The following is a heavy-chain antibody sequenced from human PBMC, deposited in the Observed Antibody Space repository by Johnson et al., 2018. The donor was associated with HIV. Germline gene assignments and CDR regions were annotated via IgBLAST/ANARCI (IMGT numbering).Heavy chain of an antibody. V-gene: IGHV3-23*03. J-gene: IGHJ3*02. CDR2: IYGGGST. Sequence: VQLVESVGGVVRPGGSLRLSCAGSGFSFEAYGMSWVRQAPGKGLEWVSVIYGGGSTYHVDSVKGRFTISRDNSKNTLYLQMNSLRAEDTAVYYCAKEDGYSYGSDAFDIWGQGTTVTVSS. CDR3: AKEDGYSYGSDAFDI. D-gene: IGHD5-18*01. CDR1: GFSFEAYG.